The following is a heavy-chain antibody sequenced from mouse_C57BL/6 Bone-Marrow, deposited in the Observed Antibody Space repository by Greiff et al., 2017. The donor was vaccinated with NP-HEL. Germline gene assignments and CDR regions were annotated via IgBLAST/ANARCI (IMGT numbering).Heavy chain of an antibody. CDR3: ARWVSTTASMDY. CDR2: IYPRSGNT. J-gene: IGHJ4*01. D-gene: IGHD1-1*01. Sequence: QVQLQQSGAELARPGASVKLSCKASGYTFTSYGISWVKQRTGQGLEWIGEIYPRSGNTYYNEKFKGKATLTADKSSSTAYMELRSLTSEDSAGYCCARWVSTTASMDYWGQGTSVTVSS. CDR1: GYTFTSYG. V-gene: IGHV1-81*01.